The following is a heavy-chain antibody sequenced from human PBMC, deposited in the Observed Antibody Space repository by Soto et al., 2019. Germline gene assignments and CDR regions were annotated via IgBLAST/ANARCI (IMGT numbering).Heavy chain of an antibody. CDR3: AKEWSDARTREKCGLVDY. CDR1: GFTFSSYA. D-gene: IGHD2-8*01. CDR2: IRASGTST. J-gene: IGHJ4*02. V-gene: IGHV3-23*01. Sequence: EVQLLESGGGLVQPGGSLRLSCAASGFTFSSYAMAWVRQAPGKGLEWVSTIRASGTSTYYADSVEGRFSISRDNSKNTLYLQMNSLRAEYTAVYYCAKEWSDARTREKCGLVDYWGQGALVTVSS.